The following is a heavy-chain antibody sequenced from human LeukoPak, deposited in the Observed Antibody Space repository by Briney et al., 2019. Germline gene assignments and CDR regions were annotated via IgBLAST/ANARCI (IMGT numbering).Heavy chain of an antibody. Sequence: SETLSLTCTVSGGSISSSSYYWGWIRQPPGKGLEWIGSIYYRGSTYYNPSLKSRVTISVDTSKNQFSLKLSSVTAADTAVYYCACLTTADAFDIWGQGTKVTVSS. CDR1: GGSISSSSYY. V-gene: IGHV4-39*07. CDR2: IYYRGST. D-gene: IGHD3-22*01. J-gene: IGHJ3*02. CDR3: ACLTTADAFDI.